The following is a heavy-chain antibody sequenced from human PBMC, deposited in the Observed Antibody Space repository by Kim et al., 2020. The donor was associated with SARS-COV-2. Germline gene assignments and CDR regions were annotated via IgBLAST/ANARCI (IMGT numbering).Heavy chain of an antibody. CDR3: ARGTRGIYDFLTGYSYYYYGVDV. Sequence: SETLSLTCTVSGYSISGGYYWGWLRQPPGKGLEWIGSIYHSGSPYYNPSLKSPVTISVDTSKNQFSLKLSSVTAADTAVYYCARGTRGIYDFLTGYSYYYYGVDVWGQGTTVTVSS. CDR1: GYSISGGYY. V-gene: IGHV4-38-2*02. CDR2: IYHSGSP. J-gene: IGHJ6*02. D-gene: IGHD3-9*01.